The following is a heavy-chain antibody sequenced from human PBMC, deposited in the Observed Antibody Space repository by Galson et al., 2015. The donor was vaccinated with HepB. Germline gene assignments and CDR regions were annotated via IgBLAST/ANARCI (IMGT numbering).Heavy chain of an antibody. J-gene: IGHJ4*02. V-gene: IGHV3-21*01. CDR3: ARDYGVELGMVDY. D-gene: IGHD7-27*01. CDR2: ISSSSSYI. CDR1: GFTFSSYS. Sequence: SLRLSCAASGFTFSSYSMNWVRQAPGKGLEWVSSISSSSSYIYYADSVKGRFTISRDNAKNSLYLQMNSLRAEDTAVYYCARDYGVELGMVDYWGQGTLVTVSS.